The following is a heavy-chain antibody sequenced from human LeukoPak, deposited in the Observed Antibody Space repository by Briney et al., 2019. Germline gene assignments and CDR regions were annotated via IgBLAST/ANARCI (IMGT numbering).Heavy chain of an antibody. D-gene: IGHD3-16*01. Sequence: PGGSLRLSCRASGFTFGDYAMSWVRQAPGKGLEWVGFIRSKAYGGTTEYAASVKGRFTISRDDSKSIAYLQVNSLKTEDTAVYYCSLGGNWGQGTLVTVSS. J-gene: IGHJ4*02. CDR3: SLGGN. V-gene: IGHV3-49*04. CDR2: IRSKAYGGTT. CDR1: GFTFGDYA.